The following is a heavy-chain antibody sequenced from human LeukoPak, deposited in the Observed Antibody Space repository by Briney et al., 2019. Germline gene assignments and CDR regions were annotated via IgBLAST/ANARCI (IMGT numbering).Heavy chain of an antibody. J-gene: IGHJ4*02. CDR3: ARVHYYYDSSGYYRVFDY. V-gene: IGHV1-18*01. CDR1: GYTFTTYS. CDR2: ISAYNGNT. D-gene: IGHD3-22*01. Sequence: ASVKVSCKASGYTFTTYSISWVRQAPGQGLEWMGWISAYNGNTNYAQKLQGRVTMTTDTSTSTAYMELRSLRSDDTAVYYCARVHYYYDSSGYYRVFDYWGQGTLVTVSS.